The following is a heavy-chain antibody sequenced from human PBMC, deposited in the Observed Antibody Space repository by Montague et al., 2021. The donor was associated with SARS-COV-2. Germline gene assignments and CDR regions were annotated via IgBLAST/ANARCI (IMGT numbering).Heavy chain of an antibody. D-gene: IGHD5-12*01. V-gene: IGHV3-23*01. CDR1: GFSFSRYA. J-gene: IGHJ5*01. Sequence: SQRLSCAASGFSFSRYAMSWVRQAPGKGLEWVSGISGASVRIYYADSVKGRFTISRDNSKNTLDVQMNSLRAEDTAVYYCVKVRDSGYDYPNGFDSWGQGTLVTVSP. CDR3: VKVRDSGYDYPNGFDS. CDR2: ISGASVRI.